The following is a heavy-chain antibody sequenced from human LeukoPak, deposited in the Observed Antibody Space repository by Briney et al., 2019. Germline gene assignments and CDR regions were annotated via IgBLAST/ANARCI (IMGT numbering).Heavy chain of an antibody. CDR3: TRAPEPDYFFDY. J-gene: IGHJ4*02. CDR1: VYTFTRYY. CDR2: ISPNSRGR. V-gene: IGHV1-2*02. Sequence: SLKVCCKPSVYTFTRYYMHWVRQAPGHRLEGRGWISPNSRGRNYAQKFHSRVTITKDTSISTTYIALSWLRSAHPTVPYFTRAPEPDYFFDYWGQGTLVTVSS. D-gene: IGHD1-14*01.